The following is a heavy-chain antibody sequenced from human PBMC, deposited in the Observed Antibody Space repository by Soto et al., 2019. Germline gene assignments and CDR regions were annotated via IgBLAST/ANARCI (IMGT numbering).Heavy chain of an antibody. CDR1: GFTFSSYG. V-gene: IGHV3-33*01. J-gene: IGHJ4*02. D-gene: IGHD3-9*01. CDR3: ARDEGDYDILTGSFDY. CDR2: IWYDGSNK. Sequence: PGGSLRLSCAASGFTFSSYGMHWVRQAPGKGLEWVAVIWYDGSNKYYADSVEGRFTISRDNSKNTLYLQMNSPRAEDTAVYYCARDEGDYDILTGSFDYWGQGTLVTVSS.